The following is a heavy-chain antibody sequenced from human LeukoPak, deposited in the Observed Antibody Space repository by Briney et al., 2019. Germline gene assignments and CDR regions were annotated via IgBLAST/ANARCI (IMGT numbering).Heavy chain of an antibody. CDR2: IYYSGST. D-gene: IGHD6-19*01. Sequence: ASETLSLTCTVSGGSISSYYWSWIRQPPGKGLEWIGYIYYSGSTNYNPSLKSRVTISVDTSKNQFSLKLNSVTAADTAVYYCAGAVAGMRGYYYYGMDVWGQGTTVTVSS. CDR1: GGSISSYY. J-gene: IGHJ6*02. V-gene: IGHV4-59*01. CDR3: AGAVAGMRGYYYYGMDV.